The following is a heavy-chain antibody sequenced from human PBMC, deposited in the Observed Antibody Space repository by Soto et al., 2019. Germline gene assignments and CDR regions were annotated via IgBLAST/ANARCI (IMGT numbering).Heavy chain of an antibody. CDR1: GFTFSSYA. D-gene: IGHD3-10*01. CDR2: ISYDGSNK. CDR3: ANQAEYYYGSGALFDY. V-gene: IGHV3-30-3*01. J-gene: IGHJ4*02. Sequence: QVQLVESGGGVVQPGRSLRLSCAASGFTFSSYAMHWVRQAPGKGLEWVAVISYDGSNKYYADSVKGRFTISRDNSKNTLYLQMNSLRAEDTAVYYCANQAEYYYGSGALFDYWGQGTLVTVSS.